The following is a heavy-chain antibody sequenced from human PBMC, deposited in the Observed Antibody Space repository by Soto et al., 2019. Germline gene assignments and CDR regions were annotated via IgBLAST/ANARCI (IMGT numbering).Heavy chain of an antibody. J-gene: IGHJ6*02. Sequence: SETLSLTCTVSGGSISSYYWSWIRQSPGKGLEWIGYIYYSGSTNYNPSLKSRVTISVDTSKNQFSLKLSSVTAADTAVYYCASSNIAAAGFYYYGMDVWGRGTTVTVSS. CDR3: ASSNIAAAGFYYYGMDV. CDR2: IYYSGST. CDR1: GGSISSYY. D-gene: IGHD6-13*01. V-gene: IGHV4-59*01.